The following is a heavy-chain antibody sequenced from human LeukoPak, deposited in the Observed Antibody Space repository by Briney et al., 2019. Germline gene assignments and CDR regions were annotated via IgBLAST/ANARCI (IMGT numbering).Heavy chain of an antibody. Sequence: PGGSLRLSCAASGFTFSNYAMSWVRQAPGKGLEWVSTIDYSGGSTYYADSVKGRFTISRDNSKSTSYMQMNSLRAEDTAIYYCAKVPYSDYGSGRPPFMDVWGQGTTVAVS. CDR1: GFTFSNYA. J-gene: IGHJ6*02. CDR2: IDYSGGST. D-gene: IGHD3-10*01. CDR3: AKVPYSDYGSGRPPFMDV. V-gene: IGHV3-23*01.